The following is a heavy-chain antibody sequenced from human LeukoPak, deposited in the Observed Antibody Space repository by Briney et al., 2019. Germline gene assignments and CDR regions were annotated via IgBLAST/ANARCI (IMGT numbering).Heavy chain of an antibody. D-gene: IGHD4-23*01. Sequence: SETLSLTCTVSGGSISSSSYYWGWIRQPPGKGLEWIGYIYHSGSTYYNPSLKSRVTISVDRSKNQFSLKLSSVTAADTAVYYCARDQRWGHDYGGNSDWGQGTLVTVSS. CDR1: GGSISSSSYY. J-gene: IGHJ4*02. CDR2: IYHSGST. CDR3: ARDQRWGHDYGGNSD. V-gene: IGHV4-30-2*01.